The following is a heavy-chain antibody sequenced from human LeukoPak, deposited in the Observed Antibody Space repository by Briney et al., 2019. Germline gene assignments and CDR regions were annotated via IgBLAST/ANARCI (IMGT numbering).Heavy chain of an antibody. Sequence: EASVKVSCKASGGTFSSYAISWVRQAPGQGLEWMGGIIPIFGTANYAQKFQGRVTITADEPTSTAYMELSSLRSEDTAVYYCARGPDEDSSSVAAEGYWGQGTLVTVSS. CDR2: IIPIFGTA. V-gene: IGHV1-69*13. D-gene: IGHD6-6*01. CDR3: ARGPDEDSSSVAAEGY. CDR1: GGTFSSYA. J-gene: IGHJ4*02.